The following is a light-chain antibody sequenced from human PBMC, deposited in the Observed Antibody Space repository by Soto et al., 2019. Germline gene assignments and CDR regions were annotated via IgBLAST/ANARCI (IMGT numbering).Light chain of an antibody. Sequence: QSVLTQPPSVSGAPGQWVTISCTGSSSNIGAGYDVHWYQQLPGTAPKLLISGNSNRPSGVPDRFSGSKSGTSASLAITGLQAEDEADYYCQSYDSSLSAWVFGGGTKLTAL. CDR1: SSNIGAGYD. CDR3: QSYDSSLSAWV. J-gene: IGLJ3*02. CDR2: GNS. V-gene: IGLV1-40*01.